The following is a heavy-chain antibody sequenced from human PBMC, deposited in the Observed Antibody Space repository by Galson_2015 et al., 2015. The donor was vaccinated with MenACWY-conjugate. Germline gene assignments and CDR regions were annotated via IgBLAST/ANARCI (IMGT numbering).Heavy chain of an antibody. D-gene: IGHD1-26*01. J-gene: IGHJ4*02. Sequence: SLRLSCAASGFTFSRYAMHWVRQAPGKGLEWVSGIWYDGSQRYYADSVKGRFTISRDNSKNATYLQMNSLRVEDTAMYYCFALNSGIDYRGQGALATVSS. CDR2: IWYDGSQR. V-gene: IGHV3-33*01. CDR3: FALNSGIDY. CDR1: GFTFSRYA.